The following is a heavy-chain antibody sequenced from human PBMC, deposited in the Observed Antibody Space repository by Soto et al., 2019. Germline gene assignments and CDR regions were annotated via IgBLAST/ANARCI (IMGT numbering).Heavy chain of an antibody. D-gene: IGHD6-19*01. J-gene: IGHJ6*02. CDR1: GGSISSGGYY. V-gene: IGHV4-31*03. Sequence: QVQLQESGPGLVKPSQTLSLTCTVSGGSISSGGYYWSWIRQHPGKSLEWIGYIYYSGSTYYNPSLKSRVTISVDTSKNQFSLKLSSVTAADTAVYYCARDPVISSGWKGYYYGMDVWGQGTTVTVSS. CDR2: IYYSGST. CDR3: ARDPVISSGWKGYYYGMDV.